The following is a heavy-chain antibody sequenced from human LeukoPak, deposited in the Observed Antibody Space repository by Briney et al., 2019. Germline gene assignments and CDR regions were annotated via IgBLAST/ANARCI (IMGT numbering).Heavy chain of an antibody. V-gene: IGHV4-34*01. CDR2: INHSGST. D-gene: IGHD5-12*01. CDR1: GGSFSGYY. Sequence: PSETLSLTCAVYGGSFSGYYWSWIRQPPGKGLEWIGEINHSGSTNYNPSLKSRVTISVDTSKNQFSLKLSSVTAADTAVYYCARGKVATTYSYWGQGTLVTVSS. J-gene: IGHJ4*02. CDR3: ARGKVATTYSY.